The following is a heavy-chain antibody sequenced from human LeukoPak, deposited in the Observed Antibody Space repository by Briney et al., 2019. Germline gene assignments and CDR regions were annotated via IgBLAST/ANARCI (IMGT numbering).Heavy chain of an antibody. V-gene: IGHV3-7*01. J-gene: IGHJ5*02. CDR3: ARDSYYCSSTSCVWFDP. CDR2: IKQDGSEK. CDR1: GFTFSSYW. Sequence: GGSLRLSCAASGFTFSSYWMSWVRQAPGKGLEWVANIKQDGSEKYYVDSVKGRFTISRDNAKNSLYLQMNSLRAEDTAVYYCARDSYYCSSTSCVWFDPWGQGTLVTVPS. D-gene: IGHD2-2*01.